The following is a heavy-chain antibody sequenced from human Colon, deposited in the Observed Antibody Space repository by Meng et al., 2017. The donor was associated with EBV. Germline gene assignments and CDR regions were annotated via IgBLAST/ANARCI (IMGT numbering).Heavy chain of an antibody. CDR3: ARASYGSGSPLGESWFDP. D-gene: IGHD3-10*01. V-gene: IGHV4-31*03. J-gene: IGHJ5*02. CDR2: IHSSGST. CDR1: GGSISSGGYY. Sequence: QGQLQEPGPGLVKPSKTLSLTCTVSGGSISSGGYYWSWIRQHPGKGLEWIGYIHSSGSTYYNPSLRSRLTISVDTSKNQFSLKLSSVTAADTAVYYCARASYGSGSPLGESWFDPWGQGTLVTVSS.